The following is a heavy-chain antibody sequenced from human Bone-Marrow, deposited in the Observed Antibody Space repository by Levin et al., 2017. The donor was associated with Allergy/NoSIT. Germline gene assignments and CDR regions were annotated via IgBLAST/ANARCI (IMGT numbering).Heavy chain of an antibody. CDR2: INPNTGGA. D-gene: IGHD2-2*01. Sequence: GESLKISCKTSGYTFTGQALNWVRQAPGQGLEWMGRINPNTGGANYAQKFKGRVIMTRDTSIRTAYMELRRVTHADTAVYYCARDEEFCSTTTCLRWFDPWGQGTLITVSS. CDR3: ARDEEFCSTTTCLRWFDP. CDR1: GYTFTGQA. V-gene: IGHV1-2*06. J-gene: IGHJ5*02.